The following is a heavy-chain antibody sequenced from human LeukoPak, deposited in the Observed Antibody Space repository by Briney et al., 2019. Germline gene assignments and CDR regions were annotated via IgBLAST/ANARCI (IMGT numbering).Heavy chain of an antibody. CDR1: GFTFSAYA. J-gene: IGHJ4*02. D-gene: IGHD3-10*01. CDR2: ITGSGDDT. CDR3: AKYTPANYYGSGSIFDY. Sequence: SGGSLRLSCAASGFTFSAYAVSWVRQAPGKGLEWVSAITGSGDDTYYADSVKGRFTISRDSSKNTLYLQMNSLRAEDTAVYYCAKYTPANYYGSGSIFDYWGQGALVTVSS. V-gene: IGHV3-23*01.